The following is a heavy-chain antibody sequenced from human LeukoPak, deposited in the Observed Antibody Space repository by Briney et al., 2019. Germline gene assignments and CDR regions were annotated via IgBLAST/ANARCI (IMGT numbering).Heavy chain of an antibody. Sequence: SETLSLTCAVYGGSFSGYYWSGIRQPPARGLEGIGEINHSGSTNYNPSLKSRVTISVDTSKNQFSLKLSSVTAADTAVYYCARGAVLWFGELLNFSNNLFDYWCQETLVIVSS. CDR1: GGSFSGYY. V-gene: IGHV4-34*01. D-gene: IGHD3-10*01. CDR2: INHSGST. CDR3: ARGAVLWFGELLNFSNNLFDY. J-gene: IGHJ4*02.